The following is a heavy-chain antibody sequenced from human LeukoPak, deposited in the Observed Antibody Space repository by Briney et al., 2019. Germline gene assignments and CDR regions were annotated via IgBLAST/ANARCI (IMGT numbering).Heavy chain of an antibody. D-gene: IGHD4-11*01. Sequence: SETLSLTCTVSGGSISSYYWSWIRQPPGKGLEWIGYIYYSGSTNYNPSLKSRVTISVDTSKNQFSLKLGSVTAADTAVYYCATTKTTRHAFDIWGQGTMVTVSS. J-gene: IGHJ3*02. V-gene: IGHV4-59*01. CDR3: ATTKTTRHAFDI. CDR1: GGSISSYY. CDR2: IYYSGST.